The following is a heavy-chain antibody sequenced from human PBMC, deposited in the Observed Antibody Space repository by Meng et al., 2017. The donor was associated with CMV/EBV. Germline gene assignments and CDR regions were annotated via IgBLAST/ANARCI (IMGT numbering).Heavy chain of an antibody. J-gene: IGHJ4*02. CDR1: GFTFSSYA. V-gene: IGHV3-30-3*01. Sequence: GESLKISCAASGFTFSSYAMHWVRQAPGKGLEWVAVISYDGSNKYYADSVKGRFTITRDNSKNTLYLQMNSLRAEDTAVYYCAREHTAMVKWGLLDYWGQGTMVTVSS. CDR2: ISYDGSNK. CDR3: AREHTAMVKWGLLDY. D-gene: IGHD5-18*01.